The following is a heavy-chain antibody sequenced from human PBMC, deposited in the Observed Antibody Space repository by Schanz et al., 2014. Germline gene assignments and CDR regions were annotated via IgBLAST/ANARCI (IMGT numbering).Heavy chain of an antibody. D-gene: IGHD5-12*01. Sequence: QVHLVQSGAEVKRPGASVKVSCKASEYSFTSYSMHWVSQAPGQRLEWMGWINTGSGDTKYSQNFQGRVTITRDTSASTAYMELSSLRSEDTAVYSCARGIGGYGANNYFDYWGQGTLVTVSS. CDR3: ARGIGGYGANNYFDY. V-gene: IGHV1-3*04. CDR2: INTGSGDT. J-gene: IGHJ4*02. CDR1: EYSFTSYS.